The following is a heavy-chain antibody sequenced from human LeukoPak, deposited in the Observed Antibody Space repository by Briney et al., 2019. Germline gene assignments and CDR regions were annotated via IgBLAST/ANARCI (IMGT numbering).Heavy chain of an antibody. J-gene: IGHJ5*02. V-gene: IGHV3-7*03. CDR2: IKTDGSEK. Sequence: GGSLRLSCEASGFTFSSYWMSWVRQAPGKGLEWVANIKTDGSEKYYVDSVKGRFTISRDNAKNSLYLQMNSLRAEDTAVYYCARDYAGYFPWGQGTLVIVST. CDR3: ARDYAGYFP. D-gene: IGHD3-9*01. CDR1: GFTFSSYW.